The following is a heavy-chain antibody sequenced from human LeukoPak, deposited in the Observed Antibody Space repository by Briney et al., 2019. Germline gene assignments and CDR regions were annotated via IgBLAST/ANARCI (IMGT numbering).Heavy chain of an antibody. J-gene: IGHJ4*02. D-gene: IGHD2-2*01. V-gene: IGHV3-23*01. Sequence: GGSLRLSCAASGFTFSSYAMSWVRQAPGKGLEWVSAISGSGGSTYYADSVKGRFTISRDNSKNTLYLQMNSLRAEDTAVYYCARHRYCSSTSCYPGDYWGQGTLVTVSS. CDR1: GFTFSSYA. CDR2: ISGSGGST. CDR3: ARHRYCSSTSCYPGDY.